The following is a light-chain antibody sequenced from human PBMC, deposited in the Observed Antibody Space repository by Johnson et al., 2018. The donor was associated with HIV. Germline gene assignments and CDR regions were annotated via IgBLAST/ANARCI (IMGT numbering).Light chain of an antibody. CDR3: GTWDSSLRTDF. V-gene: IGLV1-51*01. J-gene: IGLJ1*01. Sequence: QSVLTQPPSVSAAPGQKATISFSACSSNIGYNSVSWFQHLPGTAPILLIYDTNNRPSGLPVRFSGSNSRSSATLGISALPTGDEADYYCGTWDSSLRTDFFGTGTKVTVL. CDR2: DTN. CDR1: SSNIGYNS.